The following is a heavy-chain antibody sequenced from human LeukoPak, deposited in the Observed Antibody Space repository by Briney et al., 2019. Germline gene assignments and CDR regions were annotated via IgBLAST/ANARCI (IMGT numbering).Heavy chain of an antibody. CDR2: ISWNGVST. J-gene: IGHJ4*02. CDR3: ARDTLGEGEDANYAVYYFDY. V-gene: IGHV3-43*01. CDR1: GFSFRGYT. Sequence: GGSPRLSCAASGFSFRGYTMHWVRQVPGKSLEWVSLISWNGVSTYYADSVKGRFTISRDNGKNSLDLQMNSLRADDTAVYYCARDTLGEGEDANYAVYYFDYWGQGTVVTVSS. D-gene: IGHD4/OR15-4a*01.